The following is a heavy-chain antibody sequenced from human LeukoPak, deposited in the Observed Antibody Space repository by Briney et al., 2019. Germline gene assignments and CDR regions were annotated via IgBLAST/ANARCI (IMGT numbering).Heavy chain of an antibody. CDR3: AKDRRATLYGEFDY. V-gene: IGHV3-23*01. J-gene: IGHJ4*02. Sequence: GSLRLSCAASGFTFSSYARSWVRQAPGKGLEWVSAISGGGVGTYYADSVKGRFTFSRDNSKNTLYLQMNSLRAEDTAVYYCAKDRRATLYGEFDYWGQGTLVTVSS. CDR2: ISGGGVGT. D-gene: IGHD3-3*01. CDR1: GFTFSSYA.